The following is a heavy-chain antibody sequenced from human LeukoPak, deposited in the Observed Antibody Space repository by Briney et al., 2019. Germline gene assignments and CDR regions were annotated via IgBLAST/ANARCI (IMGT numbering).Heavy chain of an antibody. CDR1: GFTLDDYA. D-gene: IGHD1-26*01. CDR2: ISWNGDDI. Sequence: GGSLRLSCAASGFTLDDYAMHWVRQAPGKGLQWVSSISWNGDDIGYADSVKGRFTISRDNAKNFLYLQMNSLRTEDKALYYCAKGSGTYQGPFDSWGQGTLVTISS. V-gene: IGHV3-9*01. CDR3: AKGSGTYQGPFDS. J-gene: IGHJ4*02.